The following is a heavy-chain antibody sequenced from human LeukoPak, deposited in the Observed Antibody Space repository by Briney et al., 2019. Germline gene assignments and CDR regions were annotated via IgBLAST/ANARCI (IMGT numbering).Heavy chain of an antibody. CDR1: GYTFTSYG. V-gene: IGHV1-18*01. CDR2: ISAYNGNT. D-gene: IGHD6-13*01. CDR3: ASSKWSAGGNYYNDMDV. J-gene: IGHJ6*03. Sequence: ASVKVSCKASGYTFTSYGISWVRQAPGQGLEWMGWISAYNGNTHYAQKLQGRVTMTTDTSTSTAYMELRSLRSDDTAVYYCASSKWSAGGNYYNDMDVWGKGTTVTVSS.